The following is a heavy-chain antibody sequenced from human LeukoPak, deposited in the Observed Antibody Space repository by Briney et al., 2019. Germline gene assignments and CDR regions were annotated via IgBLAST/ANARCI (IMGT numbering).Heavy chain of an antibody. CDR1: GFSFSGNA. Sequence: GGSLRLSCSASGFSFSGNAMHWVRQAPGKGLEYVSAISSSGAGKYYVDSGKGRFTISKDNSKNTLYLQMSSLRLEDTALYYCVKRVDTSRWYAAFEHWGRGTLVTVSS. CDR2: ISSSGAGK. D-gene: IGHD6-13*01. V-gene: IGHV3-64D*06. CDR3: VKRVDTSRWYAAFEH. J-gene: IGHJ4*02.